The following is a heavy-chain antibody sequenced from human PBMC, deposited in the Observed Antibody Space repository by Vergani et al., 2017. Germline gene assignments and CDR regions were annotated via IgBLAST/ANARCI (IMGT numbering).Heavy chain of an antibody. V-gene: IGHV3-48*02. Sequence: EVQLVESGGGLVQPGGSLRLSCAASGFTFSSYSMNWVRQAPGKGLGWVSYISSSSSTIYYADSVKGRFTISRDNAKSSLYLQMNSLRDEDTAVYYCAREGYCSGGSGYSVPFDPWGQGTLVTVSS. CDR2: ISSSSSTI. CDR1: GFTFSSYS. CDR3: AREGYCSGGSGYSVPFDP. J-gene: IGHJ5*02. D-gene: IGHD2-15*01.